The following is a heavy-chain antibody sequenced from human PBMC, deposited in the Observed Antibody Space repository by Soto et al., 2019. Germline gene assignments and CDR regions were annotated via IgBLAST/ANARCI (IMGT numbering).Heavy chain of an antibody. CDR1: GFTFSSYG. J-gene: IGHJ4*02. V-gene: IGHV3-33*01. Sequence: HVQLVESGGGVVQPGRSLRLSCVASGFTFSSYGMHWVRQAPGKGLEWVAIIWYDGSNKYYADSVKGRFTISRDNSMNTLYLHMNSLRAEDTALYYGARERGEDFLDYTPGYWGQGTLVTVS. CDR2: IWYDGSNK. CDR3: ARERGEDFLDYTPGY. D-gene: IGHD3-3*01.